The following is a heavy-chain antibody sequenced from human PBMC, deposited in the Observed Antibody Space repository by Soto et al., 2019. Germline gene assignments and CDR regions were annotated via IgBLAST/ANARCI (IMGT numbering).Heavy chain of an antibody. CDR1: TFTINTYS. Sequence: GGSLRLSCVASTFTINTYSLNWVRQAPGKGLEWVSSITSGSSFIDYADSVKGRFTISRDDAKNSLFLQMSSLRPDNTAVYYCARSQSNGVVDVWGQGTTVTFSS. CDR2: ITSGSSFI. J-gene: IGHJ6*02. V-gene: IGHV3-21*01. D-gene: IGHD2-8*01. CDR3: ARSQSNGVVDV.